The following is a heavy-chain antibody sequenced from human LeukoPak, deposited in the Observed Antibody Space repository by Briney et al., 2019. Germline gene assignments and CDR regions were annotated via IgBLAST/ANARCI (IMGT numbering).Heavy chain of an antibody. D-gene: IGHD3-10*01. CDR2: ISGSGGST. V-gene: IGHV3-23*01. CDR3: ARDGRGYYYGMDV. CDR1: GFTFSSYA. J-gene: IGHJ6*02. Sequence: GGSLRLSCAASGFTFSSYAMSWVRQAPGKGLEWVSAISGSGGSTYYADSVKGRFTISRDNSKNTLYLQMNSLRAEDTAVYYCARDGRGYYYGMDVWGQGTTVTVSS.